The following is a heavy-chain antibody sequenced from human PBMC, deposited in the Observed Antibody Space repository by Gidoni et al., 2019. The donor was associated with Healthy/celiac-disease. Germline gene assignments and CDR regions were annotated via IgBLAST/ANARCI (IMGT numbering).Heavy chain of an antibody. CDR2: ISGSGSTI. CDR3: ARGSLKDYGGRYYYGMDV. V-gene: IGHV3-11*01. CDR1: GFTFSDYY. J-gene: IGHJ6*02. D-gene: IGHD4-17*01. Sequence: QVQLVESGGGSVKPGGYLRLSCAASGFTFSDYYMCWIRQAPGKGLEWVSYISGSGSTIYYADSVKGRFTISKDNAKNSLYLQMNSLRAEDTAVYCCARGSLKDYGGRYYYGMDVWGQGTTVTVSS.